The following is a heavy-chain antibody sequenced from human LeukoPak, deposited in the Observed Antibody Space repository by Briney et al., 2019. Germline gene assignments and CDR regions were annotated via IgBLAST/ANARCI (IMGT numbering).Heavy chain of an antibody. CDR1: GFTFSSYA. V-gene: IGHV3-23*01. J-gene: IGHJ4*02. CDR3: AKGGRGYSYGY. CDR2: ISGSGGST. D-gene: IGHD5-18*01. Sequence: EGSLRLSCAAFGFTFSSYAMSWVRQAPGKGLEWVSAISGSGGSTYYADSVKGRFTISRDNSKNTLYLQMNSLRAEDTAVYYCAKGGRGYSYGYWGQGTLVTVSS.